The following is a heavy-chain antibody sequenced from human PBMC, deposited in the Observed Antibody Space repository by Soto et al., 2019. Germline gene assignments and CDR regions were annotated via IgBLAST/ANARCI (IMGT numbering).Heavy chain of an antibody. CDR2: TYYRSKWYN. D-gene: IGHD5-18*01. CDR3: ARVGIHGGGYYYGMDV. Sequence: SQTLSLPCAISGDSVSSNSAAWNWIRQSPSRGLEWLGRTYYRSKWYNGYAVSVKSRITINPDTSKNQFSLQLNSVTPEDTAVYYCARVGIHGGGYYYGMDVWGQGTTVTVSS. V-gene: IGHV6-1*01. J-gene: IGHJ6*02. CDR1: GDSVSSNSAA.